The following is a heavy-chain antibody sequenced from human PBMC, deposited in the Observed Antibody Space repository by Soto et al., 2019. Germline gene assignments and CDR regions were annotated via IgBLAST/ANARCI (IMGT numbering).Heavy chain of an antibody. Sequence: QVQLVQSGAEGKKPGASVKVSCEASGYTFSSHGISWVRQAPGQGLEWMGWISVYSGNTNYAQRLQGRVTMTRDIFTSTVYMELRSPRTDDTAVYYCARDKWGLPVPDYHYYAMDVWGQGTTVTVSS. CDR2: ISVYSGNT. CDR1: GYTFSSHG. D-gene: IGHD6-19*01. CDR3: ARDKWGLPVPDYHYYAMDV. J-gene: IGHJ6*02. V-gene: IGHV1-18*04.